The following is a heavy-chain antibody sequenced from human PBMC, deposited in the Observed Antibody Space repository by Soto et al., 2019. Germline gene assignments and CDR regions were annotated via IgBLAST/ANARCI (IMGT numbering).Heavy chain of an antibody. J-gene: IGHJ6*02. D-gene: IGHD4-17*01. V-gene: IGHV3-33*01. CDR1: GFTFSSYG. CDR3: ARDHLPMTTVTTETDYYYYGMDV. Sequence: GGSLRLSCAASGFTFSSYGMHWVRQAPGKGLEWVAVIWYDGSNKYYADSVKGRFTISRDNSKNTLYLQMSSLRAEDTAVYYCARDHLPMTTVTTETDYYYYGMDVWGQGTTVTVSS. CDR2: IWYDGSNK.